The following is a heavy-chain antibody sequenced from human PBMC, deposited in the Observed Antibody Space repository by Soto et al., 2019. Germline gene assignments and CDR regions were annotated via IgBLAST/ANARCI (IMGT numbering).Heavy chain of an antibody. Sequence: QVQLVQSGAEVKKPGATVKVSCKASGYTFTSYGSSWVRQAPGQGLEWMGWISAYNGNTNYPQKLQGRVTRTTETSTSTAYVELRSRRSDDTAVYYCARALEYSSSPFDYWGQGTLVTVSS. CDR2: ISAYNGNT. D-gene: IGHD6-6*01. V-gene: IGHV1-18*01. CDR3: ARALEYSSSPFDY. CDR1: GYTFTSYG. J-gene: IGHJ4*02.